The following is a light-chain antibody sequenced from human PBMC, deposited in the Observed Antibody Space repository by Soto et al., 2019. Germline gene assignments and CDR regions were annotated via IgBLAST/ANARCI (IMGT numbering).Light chain of an antibody. CDR2: EVR. CDR1: RSDVSGHDY. Sequence: SVLTQPASGRGSPGQWITFSCTETRSDVSGHDYVSWYQQHPGKAPKLIIYEVRNRPSGVSNRFSGSKSGNTASLTISGLQAEDEADYYCSSYSSTTLVFGTGTKVTVL. CDR3: SSYSSTTLV. V-gene: IGLV2-14*01. J-gene: IGLJ1*01.